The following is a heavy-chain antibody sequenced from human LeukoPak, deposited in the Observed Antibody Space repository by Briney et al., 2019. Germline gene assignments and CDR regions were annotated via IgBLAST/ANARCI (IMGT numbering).Heavy chain of an antibody. D-gene: IGHD2-2*01. CDR1: GYTFTSYG. CDR3: ARLLGPEIVVVPPWERDYYYYYMDV. J-gene: IGHJ6*03. Sequence: GASVRVSCKASGYTFTSYGISWVRQAPGQGLEWMGWISAYNGNTNYAQKLQGRVTMTTDTSTSTAYMELRSLRSDDTAVYYCARLLGPEIVVVPPWERDYYYYYMDVWGKGTTVTVSS. CDR2: ISAYNGNT. V-gene: IGHV1-18*01.